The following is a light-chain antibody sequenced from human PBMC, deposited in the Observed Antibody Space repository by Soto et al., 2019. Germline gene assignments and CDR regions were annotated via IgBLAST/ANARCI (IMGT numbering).Light chain of an antibody. CDR2: RNN. V-gene: IGLV1-47*01. Sequence: QTVVTQPPSASGTPGQRVTISCSGSSSSIGSNYVYWYQQFPGTAPKLLIYRNNQRPSGVPDRFSGSKSGTSASLAISGLRSEDEADYYCAAWDDSLSGWVFGGGTKLTVL. J-gene: IGLJ3*02. CDR1: SSSIGSNY. CDR3: AAWDDSLSGWV.